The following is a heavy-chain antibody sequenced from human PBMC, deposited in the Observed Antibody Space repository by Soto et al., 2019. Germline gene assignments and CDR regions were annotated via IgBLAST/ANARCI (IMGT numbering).Heavy chain of an antibody. D-gene: IGHD3-3*01. Sequence: ASVKVSCKASGYTFTSYGISWVRQAPGQGLEWMGWISAYNGNRNYAQKVQGRVTMTTDTSTNTAYMEVRSLRSDDTAIYYCARDPHEFWTSYWFDPWGQGTPVTVSS. CDR1: GYTFTSYG. CDR2: ISAYNGNR. V-gene: IGHV1-18*01. CDR3: ARDPHEFWTSYWFDP. J-gene: IGHJ5*02.